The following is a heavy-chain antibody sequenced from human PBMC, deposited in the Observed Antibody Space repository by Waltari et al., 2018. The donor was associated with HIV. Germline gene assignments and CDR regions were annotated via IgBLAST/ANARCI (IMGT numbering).Heavy chain of an antibody. V-gene: IGHV4-31*03. CDR3: ARDGGAYCGGDCYRDWYFDL. CDR2: IYYSGST. Sequence: QVQLQESGPGLVKPSQTLSLTCTVSGGSISSGGYYWSWIRRHPGKGLEWIGYIYYSGSTYYNPSLKSRVTISVDTSKNQFSLKLSSVTAADTAVYYCARDGGAYCGGDCYRDWYFDLWGRGTLVTVSS. D-gene: IGHD2-21*02. J-gene: IGHJ2*01. CDR1: GGSISSGGYY.